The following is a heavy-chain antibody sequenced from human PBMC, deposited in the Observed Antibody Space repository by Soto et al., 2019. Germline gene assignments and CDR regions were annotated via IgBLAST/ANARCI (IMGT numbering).Heavy chain of an antibody. V-gene: IGHV1-69*01. D-gene: IGHD3-3*01. CDR1: GGTFSSYA. J-gene: IGHJ6*02. CDR2: IIPIFGTA. CDR3: AAGGTIFGVVIGYYYGMDV. Sequence: QVQLVQSGAEVKKPGSSVKVSCKASGGTFSSYAISWVRQVPGQGLEWMGGIIPIFGTANYAQKFQGRVTITADESTSTAYMELSSLRSEDTAVYYCAAGGTIFGVVIGYYYGMDVWGQGTTVTVSS.